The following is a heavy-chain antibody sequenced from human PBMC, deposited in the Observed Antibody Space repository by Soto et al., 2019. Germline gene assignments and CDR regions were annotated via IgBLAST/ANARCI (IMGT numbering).Heavy chain of an antibody. V-gene: IGHV3-23*01. D-gene: IGHD3-10*01. CDR2: ISASGGTT. J-gene: IGHJ4*02. Sequence: EVQLLESGGGLVQPGGSLRLSCAASGFTFTTRAMSWVRQAPGKGLQWVSGISASGGTTYYADSVKGRLTISRDNSKNMLYLLMTSLRDDDTAVYYCTTGTPNFDHWGRGTRVTVSS. CDR1: GFTFTTRA. CDR3: TTGTPNFDH.